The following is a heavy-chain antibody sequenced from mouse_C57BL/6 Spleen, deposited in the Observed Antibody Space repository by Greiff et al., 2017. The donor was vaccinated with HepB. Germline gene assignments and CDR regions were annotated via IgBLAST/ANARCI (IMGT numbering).Heavy chain of an antibody. V-gene: IGHV1-7*01. CDR3: ARQEIITTVVATFDY. Sequence: QVQLKQSGAELAKPGASVKLSCKASGYTFTSYWMHWVKQRPGQGLEWIGYINPSSGYTKYNQKFKDKATLTADKTSSTAYMQLSSLTYEDSAVYYCARQEIITTVVATFDYWGQGTTLTVSS. CDR2: INPSSGYT. CDR1: GYTFTSYW. D-gene: IGHD1-1*01. J-gene: IGHJ2*01.